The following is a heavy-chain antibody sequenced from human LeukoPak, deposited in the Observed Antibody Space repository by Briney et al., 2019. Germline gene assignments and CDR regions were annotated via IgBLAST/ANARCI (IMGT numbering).Heavy chain of an antibody. D-gene: IGHD3-22*01. CDR1: GFTFSSYS. CDR3: ARAVVGYYDSSGYYPWHGFDY. J-gene: IGHJ4*02. V-gene: IGHV3-21*01. CDR2: ISSSSSYI. Sequence: GGSLRLSCAASGFTFSSYSMNWVRQAPGKGLGWVSSISSSSSYIYYADSVKGRFTISRDNAKNSLYLQMNSLRAEDTAVYYCARAVVGYYDSSGYYPWHGFDYWGQGTLVTVSS.